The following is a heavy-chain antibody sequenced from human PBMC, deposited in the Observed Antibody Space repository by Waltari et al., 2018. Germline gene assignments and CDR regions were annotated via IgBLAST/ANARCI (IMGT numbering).Heavy chain of an antibody. CDR2: IYHSGNT. J-gene: IGHJ3*02. CDR1: GYSISSGYY. Sequence: QVQLQESGPGLVKPSETLSLTCAVSGYSISSGYYWGWIRQPPGKGLEWIGSIYHSGNTYYNPSHKSRVTISVDTSKNQFSLKLSSVTAADTAVYYCARHTIAAAAHDAFDIWGQGTMVTVSS. V-gene: IGHV4-38-2*01. D-gene: IGHD6-13*01. CDR3: ARHTIAAAAHDAFDI.